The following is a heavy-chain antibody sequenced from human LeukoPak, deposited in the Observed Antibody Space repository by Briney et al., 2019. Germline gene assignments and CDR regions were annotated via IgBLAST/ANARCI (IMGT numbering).Heavy chain of an antibody. D-gene: IGHD3-16*01. CDR3: ARVGESYDMDYFDY. V-gene: IGHV1-2*06. CDR1: GYTFTGYY. J-gene: IGHJ4*02. Sequence: ASVKVSCKASGYTFTGYYIHWVRQAPGQGLEWMGRINPDSGGTDHAQKFDGRVTMTSDTSIRTAYMELSRLRSDDTAVYYCARVGESYDMDYFDYWGQGTLVTVSS. CDR2: INPDSGGT.